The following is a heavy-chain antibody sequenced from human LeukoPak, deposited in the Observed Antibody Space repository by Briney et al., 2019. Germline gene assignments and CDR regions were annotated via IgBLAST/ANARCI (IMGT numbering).Heavy chain of an antibody. V-gene: IGHV3-23*01. D-gene: IGHD5-18*01. CDR2: ISGSGGST. CDR1: GFTFSSYA. CDR3: AKTLYSYGYDLFEFDP. J-gene: IGHJ5*02. Sequence: PGRSLRLSCAASGFTFSSYAMSWVRQAPGKGLEWVSAISGSGGSTYYADSVKGRFTISRDNSKNTLYLQMNSLRAEDTAVYYCAKTLYSYGYDLFEFDPWGQGTLVTVSS.